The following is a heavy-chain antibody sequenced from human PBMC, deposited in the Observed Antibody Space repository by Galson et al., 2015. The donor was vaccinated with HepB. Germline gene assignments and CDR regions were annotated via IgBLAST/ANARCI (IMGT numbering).Heavy chain of an antibody. CDR3: ARDFLVGSGWYDERDY. V-gene: IGHV1-2*02. Sequence: SVKVSCKASGYTFTGYYMHWVRQAPGQGLEWMGWINPNSGGTNYAQKFQGRVTMTRDTSISTAYMELSRLRSDDTAVYYCARDFLVGSGWYDERDYWGQGTLVTVSS. J-gene: IGHJ4*02. CDR1: GYTFTGYY. D-gene: IGHD6-19*01. CDR2: INPNSGGT.